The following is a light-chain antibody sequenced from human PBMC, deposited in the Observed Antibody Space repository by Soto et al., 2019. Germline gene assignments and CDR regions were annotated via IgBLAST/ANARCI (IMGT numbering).Light chain of an antibody. CDR2: DAS. V-gene: IGKV1-5*01. CDR3: QQYSIYPWT. CDR1: QSISSW. Sequence: DIQMTQSPSSLSASVGDRVTITCRASQSISSWLAWYQQKPGKAPKLLIYDASSLESGVPSRFSGSGSATEFTLTISSLQPDDFATYYCQQYSIYPWTFGQGTKVDIK. J-gene: IGKJ1*01.